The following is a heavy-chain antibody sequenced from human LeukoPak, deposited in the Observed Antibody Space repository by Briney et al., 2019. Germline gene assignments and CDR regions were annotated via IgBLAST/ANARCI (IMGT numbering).Heavy chain of an antibody. CDR2: ISGSGGST. Sequence: PVGSLRLSCAASGFTFSSYAMSWVRQAPGKGLEWVSAISGSGGSTYYADSVKGRFTISRDNSKNTLYLQMNSLGAEDTAVYYCAKGGTYGDSPLYFDYWGQGTLVTVSS. CDR3: AKGGTYGDSPLYFDY. CDR1: GFTFSSYA. V-gene: IGHV3-23*01. J-gene: IGHJ4*02. D-gene: IGHD4-17*01.